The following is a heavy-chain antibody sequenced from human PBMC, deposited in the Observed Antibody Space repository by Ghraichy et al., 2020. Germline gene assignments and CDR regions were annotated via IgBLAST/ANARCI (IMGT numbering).Heavy chain of an antibody. CDR1: GFTFSNYW. CDR2: IKQDGSEK. Sequence: GGSLRLSCAASGFTFSNYWMSWVRQAPGKGLEWVANIKQDGSEKYYVDSVKGRFTISTDNARNSLYLQMNTLGAEDTAVYYCARVEHSGDYGDYFDYWGQGTPVTVSS. J-gene: IGHJ4*02. V-gene: IGHV3-7*03. D-gene: IGHD1-26*01. CDR3: ARVEHSGDYGDYFDY.